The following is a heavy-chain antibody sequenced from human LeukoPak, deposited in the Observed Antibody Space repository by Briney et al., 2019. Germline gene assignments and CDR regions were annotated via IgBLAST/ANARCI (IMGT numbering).Heavy chain of an antibody. V-gene: IGHV4-34*01. D-gene: IGHD2-2*01. Sequence: SETLSLTCAVYGGSFSGYYWSWIRQPPGKGLEWIGEINHSGSTNYNPSLKSRVTISVDTSKNQFSLKLSSVTGADTAVYYCAIYCSSTSCPNWFDPWGQGTLVTVSS. J-gene: IGHJ5*02. CDR1: GGSFSGYY. CDR3: AIYCSSTSCPNWFDP. CDR2: INHSGST.